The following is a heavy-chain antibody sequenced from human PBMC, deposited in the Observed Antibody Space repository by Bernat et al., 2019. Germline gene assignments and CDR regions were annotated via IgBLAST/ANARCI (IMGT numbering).Heavy chain of an antibody. CDR1: GFTFTSYW. V-gene: IGHV3-7*01. J-gene: IGHJ4*02. CDR2: IKQDGSEK. D-gene: IGHD6-6*01. CDR3: ARLRSVAGYDY. Sequence: EVQLVESGGGLVQPGGSLRLSCAVSGFTFTSYWMSWVHQAPGKGLEWVANIKQDGSEKYYGDSVKGRFTVSRDNAKNSLYLQMNSLRAEDTAVYYCARLRSVAGYDYWGQGTLVTVSS.